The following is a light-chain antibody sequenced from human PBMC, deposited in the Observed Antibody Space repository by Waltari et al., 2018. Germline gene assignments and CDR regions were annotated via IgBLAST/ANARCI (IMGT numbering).Light chain of an antibody. V-gene: IGKV4-1*01. CDR1: QSVLYSSNNKNY. Sequence: DIVMTQSPDSLAVSLGERATTNCKSSQSVLYSSNNKNYLAWYQKKPGQPPKLLIYWASTRESGVPDRFSGSGSGTDFTLTISSLQAEDVAVYYCQQYYSTPYTFGQGTKLEIK. J-gene: IGKJ2*01. CDR3: QQYYSTPYT. CDR2: WAS.